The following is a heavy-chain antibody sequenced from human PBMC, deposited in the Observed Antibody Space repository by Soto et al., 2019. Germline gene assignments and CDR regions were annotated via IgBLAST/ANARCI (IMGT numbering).Heavy chain of an antibody. J-gene: IGHJ6*03. Sequence: QVQLQESGPGLVRPSETLSLTCTVSGGSISNFYWSWIRQPPGKGLEWIGYVYYTGSTSYNPSLKRRVTIAADSSRGQFSLRLTSVTAADTAVYYCARTVLGPDLLADSFVDYYYYMDVWGQGTTVTVSS. V-gene: IGHV4-59*08. CDR3: ARTVLGPDLLADSFVDYYYYMDV. CDR1: GGSISNFY. D-gene: IGHD3-9*01. CDR2: VYYTGST.